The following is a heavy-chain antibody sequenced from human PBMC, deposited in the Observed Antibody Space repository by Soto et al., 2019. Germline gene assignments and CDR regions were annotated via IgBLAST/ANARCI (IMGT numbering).Heavy chain of an antibody. D-gene: IGHD6-19*01. V-gene: IGHV1-69*05. J-gene: IGHJ4*02. CDR1: GGTFSSYA. CDR2: ITPIFGTA. CDR3: ARVSVAGPFDY. Sequence: SVKVSCKASGGTFSSYAISWVRQAPGQGLEWMGGITPIFGTANYAQKFQGRVTMTRDTSTSTVYMELSSLRSEDTAVYYCARVSVAGPFDYWGQGTLVTVSS.